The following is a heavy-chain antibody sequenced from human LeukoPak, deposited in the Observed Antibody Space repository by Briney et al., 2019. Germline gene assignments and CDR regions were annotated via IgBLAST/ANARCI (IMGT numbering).Heavy chain of an antibody. CDR3: ARDLFEAAGVPRAAFDS. D-gene: IGHD2-8*01. CDR1: GYTFTSYY. Sequence: ASVKVSCKASGYTFTSYYMHWVRQAPGQGLEWMGIINPSGGSTSYAQKFQGRVTMTRDTSTSTVYMELSSLRPEDTAGYYCARDLFEAAGVPRAAFDSWGEGILVSVSS. J-gene: IGHJ5*01. CDR2: INPSGGST. V-gene: IGHV1-46*01.